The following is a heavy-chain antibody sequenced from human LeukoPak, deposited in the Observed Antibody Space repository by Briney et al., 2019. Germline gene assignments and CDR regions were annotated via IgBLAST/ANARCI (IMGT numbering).Heavy chain of an antibody. D-gene: IGHD3-22*01. J-gene: IGHJ5*02. CDR3: ASHGKSDYYDSSGYMSHWFDP. CDR2: INHSGST. V-gene: IGHV4-34*01. Sequence: PSETLSLTCAIYGGSFSGYYWSWIRQPPGKGLEWIGEINHSGSTNYNPSLKSRVTISVDTSKNQFSLKLSSVTAADTAVYYCASHGKSDYYDSSGYMSHWFDPWGQGTLVTVSS. CDR1: GGSFSGYY.